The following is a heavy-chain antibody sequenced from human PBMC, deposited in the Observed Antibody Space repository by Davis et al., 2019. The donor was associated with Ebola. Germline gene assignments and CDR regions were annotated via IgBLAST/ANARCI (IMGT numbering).Heavy chain of an antibody. D-gene: IGHD2-21*02. CDR2: IRSSGSTT. J-gene: IGHJ4*02. CDR1: GFTFSHSA. V-gene: IGHV3-23*01. CDR3: AKREVTVTAGLYYFDY. Sequence: GGSLRLSCAASGFTFSHSAMAWVRQAPGKRLEWVSAIRSSGSTTYYADSVRGRFAISRDNSKDMLYLEMNSLRADDTAIYYCAKREVTVTAGLYYFDYWGQGTLVTVSS.